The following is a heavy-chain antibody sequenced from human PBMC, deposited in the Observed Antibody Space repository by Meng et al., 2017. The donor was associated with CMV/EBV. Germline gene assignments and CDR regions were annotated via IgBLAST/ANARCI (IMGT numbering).Heavy chain of an antibody. CDR3: ARSFGVVIATYFDY. D-gene: IGHD2-21*01. CDR1: WFSLSTSGMC. V-gene: IGHV2-70*20. Sequence: SGPTLVKPTQTLTLTCTFSWFSLSTSGMCVSWVRQPPGKALEWLALIDWDDDKYYSTSLKTRLTISKDTSKNQVVLTMTNMDPVDTATYYCARSFGVVIATYFDYWGQGTLVTVSS. J-gene: IGHJ4*02. CDR2: IDWDDDK.